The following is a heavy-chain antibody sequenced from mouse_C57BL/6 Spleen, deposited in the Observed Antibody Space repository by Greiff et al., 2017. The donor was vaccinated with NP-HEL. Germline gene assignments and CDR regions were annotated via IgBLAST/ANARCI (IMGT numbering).Heavy chain of an antibody. Sequence: EVKLVESEGGLVQPGSSMKLYCTASGFTFSDYYMAWVRQVPEKGLEWVANINYDGSSTYYLDSLKSRFIISRDNAKNILYLQMSSLKSEDTATYYCAREGYGSSFDYWGQGTTLTVSS. D-gene: IGHD1-1*01. J-gene: IGHJ2*01. CDR1: GFTFSDYY. CDR2: INYDGSST. V-gene: IGHV5-16*01. CDR3: AREGYGSSFDY.